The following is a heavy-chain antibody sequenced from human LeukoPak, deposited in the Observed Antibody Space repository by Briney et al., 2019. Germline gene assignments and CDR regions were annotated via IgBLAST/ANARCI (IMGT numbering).Heavy chain of an antibody. J-gene: IGHJ6*03. V-gene: IGHV3-33*05. CDR3: ARDPYSGTYGDTYYYYMDV. CDR1: GFTFSYDG. CDR2: ISYDGSNK. Sequence: GGSLRLSCVASGFTFSYDGMHWVRQAPGKGLEWVAVISYDGSNKYYADSVKGRFTISRDNARNSLYLQMNSLRAEDTAVYYCARDPYSGTYGDTYYYYMDVWGKGTTVTISS. D-gene: IGHD1-26*01.